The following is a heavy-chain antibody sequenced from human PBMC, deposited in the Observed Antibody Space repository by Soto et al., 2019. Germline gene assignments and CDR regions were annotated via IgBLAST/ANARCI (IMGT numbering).Heavy chain of an antibody. CDR1: GFTFSSYA. CDR2: ISGSGGST. D-gene: IGHD1-26*01. V-gene: IGHV3-23*01. Sequence: EVQLLESGGGLVQPGGSLRLSCAASGFTFSSYAMSWVRQAPGKGLEWVSAISGSGGSTYYADSVKGRFTISRDNSKNTLYLQMNSLRAEDTAVYYCAKEKRNSGRSLGYYFDYWGQVTLVTVSS. CDR3: AKEKRNSGRSLGYYFDY. J-gene: IGHJ4*02.